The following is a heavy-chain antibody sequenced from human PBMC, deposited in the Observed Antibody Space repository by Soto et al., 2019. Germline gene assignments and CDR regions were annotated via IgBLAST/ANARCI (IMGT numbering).Heavy chain of an antibody. CDR3: ARCGYNVVVSDDFYSYGLGV. J-gene: IGHJ6*02. CDR2: IIPLFGTA. CDR1: GGSFSNYG. V-gene: IGHV1-69*01. D-gene: IGHD2-15*01. Sequence: QVQLIQSGAEVKKPGSSVKVSCTASGGSFSNYGIDWVRQAPGQGLEWMGGIIPLFGTANYAQKFQGRVTIPADESTNTAYMELTSLRAEDTAVYYGARCGYNVVVSDDFYSYGLGVWGQGTTVTVSS.